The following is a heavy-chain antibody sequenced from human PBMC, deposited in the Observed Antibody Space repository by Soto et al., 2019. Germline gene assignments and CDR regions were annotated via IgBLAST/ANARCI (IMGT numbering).Heavy chain of an antibody. CDR3: ARVEVTMVRGVIRNYYYYGMDV. V-gene: IGHV1-69*13. Sequence: WASVKVSCKASGGTFSSYAISWVRQAPGQGLEWMGGIIPIFGTANYAQKFQGRVTITADESTSTAYMELSSLRSEDTAVYYCARVEVTMVRGVIRNYYYYGMDVWGQGTTVTVSS. J-gene: IGHJ6*02. CDR1: GGTFSSYA. CDR2: IIPIFGTA. D-gene: IGHD3-10*01.